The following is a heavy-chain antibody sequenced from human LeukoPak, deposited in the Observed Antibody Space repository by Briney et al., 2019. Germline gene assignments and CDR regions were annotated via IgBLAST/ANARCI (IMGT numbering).Heavy chain of an antibody. CDR1: GGTFSSYA. CDR3: AREGIAARSGPYYFDY. CDR2: IIPIFGTA. V-gene: IGHV1-69*13. J-gene: IGHJ4*02. Sequence: ASVKVSCKASGGTFSSYAISWVRQAPGQGLEWMGGIIPIFGTANYAQKFQGRVTITADESTSTAYMELSSLRSEDTAVYYCAREGIAARSGPYYFDYWGQGTLVTVPS. D-gene: IGHD6-6*01.